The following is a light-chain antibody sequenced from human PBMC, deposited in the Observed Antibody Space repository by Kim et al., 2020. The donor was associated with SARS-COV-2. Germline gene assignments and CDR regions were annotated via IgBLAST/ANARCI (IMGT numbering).Light chain of an antibody. CDR3: CSYAGSYTLV. J-gene: IGLJ2*01. Sequence: GQAVIISGTGNSSDVGCYNSVSWFQQHPGKAPKLMIYDVSRRPSGVPDRFSGSKSGNTASLTISGLQAEDEADYYCCSYAGSYTLVFGGGTKLTVL. CDR2: DVS. V-gene: IGLV2-11*01. CDR1: SSDVGCYNS.